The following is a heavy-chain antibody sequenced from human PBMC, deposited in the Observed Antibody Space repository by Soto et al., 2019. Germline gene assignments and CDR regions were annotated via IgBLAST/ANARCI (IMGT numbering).Heavy chain of an antibody. J-gene: IGHJ5*02. V-gene: IGHV1-69*13. CDR3: AGIDRQNLFDP. Sequence: PVEPSCEAPRGTFNSYAICWVQQAPGQGLEWMGGIIPIFGTANYAQKFQGRVTITADESTSTAYMELSSLRSEDTAVYYCAGIDRQNLFDPWGQGTLVTVSS. CDR1: RGTFNSYA. CDR2: IIPIFGTA. D-gene: IGHD2-21*01.